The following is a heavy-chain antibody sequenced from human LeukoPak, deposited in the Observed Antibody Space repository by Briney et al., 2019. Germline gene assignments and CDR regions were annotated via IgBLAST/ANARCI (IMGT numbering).Heavy chain of an antibody. CDR2: ISYDGSNK. CDR1: GFTFSSYA. Sequence: GGSLRLSCAASGFTFSSYAMHWVRQAPGKGLEWVAVISYDGSNKYYADSVKGRFTISRDNSKNTLYLQMNSLRAEDTAVHYCARGIAVAAPAHYWGQGTLVTVSS. D-gene: IGHD6-19*01. CDR3: ARGIAVAAPAHY. J-gene: IGHJ4*02. V-gene: IGHV3-30-3*01.